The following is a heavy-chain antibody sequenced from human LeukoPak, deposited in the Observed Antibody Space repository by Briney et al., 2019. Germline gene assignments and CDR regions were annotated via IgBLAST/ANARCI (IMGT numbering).Heavy chain of an antibody. CDR1: GYTFISYD. V-gene: IGHV1-8*01. D-gene: IGHD1-26*01. CDR3: ARGSYSGSRVRSKGYGMDV. Sequence: SVKVSCKASGYTFISYDINWVRQATGQGLEWMGWMNPNSGNTGYAQKFQGRVTMTRNTSISTAYMELSSLRSEDTAVYYCARGSYSGSRVRSKGYGMDVWGQGTTVTVSS. CDR2: MNPNSGNT. J-gene: IGHJ6*02.